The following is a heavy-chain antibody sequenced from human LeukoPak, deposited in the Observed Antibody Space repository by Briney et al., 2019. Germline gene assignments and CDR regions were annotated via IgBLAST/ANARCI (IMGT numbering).Heavy chain of an antibody. CDR2: ISWNSGSI. Sequence: GGSLRLSCAASGFTFDDYAMHWVRQAPGKGLEWVSGISWNSGSIGYAVSVKGRFTISRDNAKNSLYLQMNSLRAEDTALYYCAKDIVYDILTGTLDIWGQGTMVTVSS. CDR3: AKDIVYDILTGTLDI. CDR1: GFTFDDYA. D-gene: IGHD3-9*01. J-gene: IGHJ3*02. V-gene: IGHV3-9*01.